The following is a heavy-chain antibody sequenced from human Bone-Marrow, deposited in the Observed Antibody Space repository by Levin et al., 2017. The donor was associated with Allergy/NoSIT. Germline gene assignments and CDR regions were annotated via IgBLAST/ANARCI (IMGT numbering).Heavy chain of an antibody. D-gene: IGHD4-17*01. CDR3: ATVTSSVTTGLNKWWYFDL. V-gene: IGHV1-24*01. Sequence: GESLKISCKVSGYTLTELSMHWVRQAPGKGLEWMGGFDPEDGETIYAQKFQGRVTMTEDTSTDTAYMELSSLRSEDTAVYYCATVTSSVTTGLNKWWYFDLWGRGTLVTVSS. CDR2: FDPEDGET. CDR1: GYTLTELS. J-gene: IGHJ2*01.